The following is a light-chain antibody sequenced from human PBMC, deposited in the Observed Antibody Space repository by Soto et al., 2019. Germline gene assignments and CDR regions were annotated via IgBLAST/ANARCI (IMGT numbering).Light chain of an antibody. V-gene: IGKV3-20*01. CDR1: QSVSSSY. Sequence: EILITQSPATLSVSPGDKSTLSCVAIQSVSSSYLSWYQQKPGQAPRLLIYGASSRATGIPDRFSGSGSGTDFTLTISRLEPEDFAVYYCQQYGSSPLTFGGGTKVDIK. J-gene: IGKJ4*01. CDR3: QQYGSSPLT. CDR2: GAS.